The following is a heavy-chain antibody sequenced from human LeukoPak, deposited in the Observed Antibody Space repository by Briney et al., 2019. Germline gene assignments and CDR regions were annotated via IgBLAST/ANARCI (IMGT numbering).Heavy chain of an antibody. D-gene: IGHD2-2*01. CDR1: GGTFSSYA. CDR2: IIPIFGTA. Sequence: SVKVFCKASGGTFSSYAISWVRQAPGQGLEWMGGIIPIFGTANYAQKFQGRVTITTDESTSTAYMELSSLRSEDTAVYYCARSSTVVPAAISAFDIWGQGTMVTVSS. J-gene: IGHJ3*02. V-gene: IGHV1-69*05. CDR3: ARSSTVVPAAISAFDI.